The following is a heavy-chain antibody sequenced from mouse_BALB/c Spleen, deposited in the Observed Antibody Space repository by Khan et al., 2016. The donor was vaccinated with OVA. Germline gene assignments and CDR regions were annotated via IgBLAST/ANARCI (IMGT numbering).Heavy chain of an antibody. J-gene: IGHJ2*01. CDR1: GYSITSGYA. Sequence: QLEESGPGLVKPSQSLSLTCTVTGYSITSGYAWNWIRQFPGNKLEWMGYISYSDVTNYNPSLKSRISITRDTSKNEFFLQLNSVTTEDTATYYCARGNYDGHYFDYWGQGTTLTVSS. CDR2: ISYSDVT. D-gene: IGHD2-4*01. V-gene: IGHV3-2*02. CDR3: ARGNYDGHYFDY.